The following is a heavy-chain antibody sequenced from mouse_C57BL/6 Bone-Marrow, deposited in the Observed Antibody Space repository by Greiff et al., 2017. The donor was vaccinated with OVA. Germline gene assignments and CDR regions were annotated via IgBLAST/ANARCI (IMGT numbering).Heavy chain of an antibody. CDR1: GYTFTDYY. J-gene: IGHJ4*01. Sequence: VQLQQSGPELVKPGASVKISCKASGYTFTDYYMNWVKQSHGKSLEWIGDINPNNGGTSYNEKFKGKATLTVDKSYSTFYMELRSLTSEDSAVYYCARPYDYDGHYYAMDYWGQGTSVTVSA. V-gene: IGHV1-26*01. CDR2: INPNNGGT. CDR3: ARPYDYDGHYYAMDY. D-gene: IGHD2-4*01.